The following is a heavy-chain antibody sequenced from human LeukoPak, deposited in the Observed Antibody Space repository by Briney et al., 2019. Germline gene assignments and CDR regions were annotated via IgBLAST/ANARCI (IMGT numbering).Heavy chain of an antibody. CDR1: GGSISSYY. J-gene: IGHJ4*02. Sequence: SETLSLTCTVSGGSISSYYWSWIRQPPGKGLEWIGYIYYSGSTNYNPSLKSRVTISVDTSKNQFSLKLSSVTAADTAVYYCARLHPSIAASYFDYWGQGTLVTVSS. D-gene: IGHD6-6*01. CDR3: ARLHPSIAASYFDY. CDR2: IYYSGST. V-gene: IGHV4-59*01.